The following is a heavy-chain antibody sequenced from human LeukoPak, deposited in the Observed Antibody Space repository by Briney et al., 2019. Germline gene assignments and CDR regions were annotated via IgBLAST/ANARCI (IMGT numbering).Heavy chain of an antibody. CDR2: MHDSGGS. CDR1: GDSISSTTYF. Sequence: PSETLSLTCVVSGDSISSTTYFWGWIRQPPGKGLEYIGTMHDSGGSDYNPSLKSRVTISVDTSKNHFSLKLTSVTAADTAVYYCASSGTYMIVAGGFDIWGQGTMVTVSS. D-gene: IGHD3-22*01. J-gene: IGHJ3*02. CDR3: ASSGTYMIVAGGFDI. V-gene: IGHV4-39*01.